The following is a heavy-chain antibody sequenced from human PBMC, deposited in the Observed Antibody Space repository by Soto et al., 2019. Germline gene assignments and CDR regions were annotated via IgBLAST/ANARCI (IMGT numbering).Heavy chain of an antibody. CDR3: ARDFTDSSGPTLGMGV. CDR1: GGSISNYY. D-gene: IGHD6-19*01. Sequence: SETLSLTCTVSGGSISNYYWSWIRQPPGKGLEWIGYVYYSGSTNYNPSLKSRVTISLDTSNNQFSLKLTSVTAADTAVYYCARDFTDSSGPTLGMGVWGQGTTVTVSS. V-gene: IGHV4-59*01. J-gene: IGHJ6*02. CDR2: VYYSGST.